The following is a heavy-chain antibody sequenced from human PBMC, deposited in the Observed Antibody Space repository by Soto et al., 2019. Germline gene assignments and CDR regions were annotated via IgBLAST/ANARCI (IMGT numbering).Heavy chain of an antibody. J-gene: IGHJ6*02. CDR2: ISGSGGST. V-gene: IGHV3-23*01. Sequence: PGGSLRLSCAASGFTFSSYAMSWVRQAPGKGLEWVSAISGSGGSTYYADSVKGRFTISRDNSKNTLYLQMNSLRAEDTAVYYCAKDRWGQQLVLYYYYGMDVWGQGTTVTVSS. CDR1: GFTFSSYA. CDR3: AKDRWGQQLVLYYYYGMDV. D-gene: IGHD6-13*01.